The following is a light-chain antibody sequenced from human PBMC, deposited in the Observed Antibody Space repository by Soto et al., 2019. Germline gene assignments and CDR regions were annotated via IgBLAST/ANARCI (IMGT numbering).Light chain of an antibody. CDR2: DAS. CDR1: QDIKNY. V-gene: IGKV1-33*01. CDR3: QQYDHLPPLS. Sequence: DIQMTQSPSSLSASVGDRVTITCQASQDIKNYLNWYQQKQGKDPNLLIFDASNLKTGVPSRFSGGGSGPHFTFTISSLQPEDVATYYCQQYDHLPPLSFGGGTKVEIK. J-gene: IGKJ4*01.